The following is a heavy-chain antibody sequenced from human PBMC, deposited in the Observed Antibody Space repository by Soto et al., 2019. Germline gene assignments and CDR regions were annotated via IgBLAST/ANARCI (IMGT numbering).Heavy chain of an antibody. CDR2: FFTGGTT. D-gene: IGHD2-21*01. CDR3: ALWGNFCGGHFDP. Sequence: DVQLVESGGGVVQPGGSLRLSCAASGFNVSAYYMSWVRQAPGEGLEWVSVFFTGGTTAYADSVKGRFTISRDDSKNTVYLQMNGLRVDDAGLYYCALWGNFCGGHFDPWCQGTVVTVSS. J-gene: IGHJ5*02. CDR1: GFNVSAYY. V-gene: IGHV3-66*01.